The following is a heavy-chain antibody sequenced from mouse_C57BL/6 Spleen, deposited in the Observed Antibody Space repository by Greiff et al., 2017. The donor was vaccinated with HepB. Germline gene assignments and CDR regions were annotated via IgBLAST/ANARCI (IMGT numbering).Heavy chain of an antibody. CDR3: ARLGWLLPFAY. V-gene: IGHV5-9*01. CDR1: GFTFSSYT. J-gene: IGHJ3*01. Sequence: EVQRVESGGGLVKPGGSLKLSCAASGFTFSSYTMSWVRQTPEKRLEWVATISGGGGNTYYPDSVKGRFTISRDNAKNTLYLQMSSLRSEDTALYYCARLGWLLPFAYWGQGTLVTVSA. CDR2: ISGGGGNT. D-gene: IGHD2-3*01.